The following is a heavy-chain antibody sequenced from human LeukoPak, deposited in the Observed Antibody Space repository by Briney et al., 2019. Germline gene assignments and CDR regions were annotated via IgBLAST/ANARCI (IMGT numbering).Heavy chain of an antibody. CDR1: GGSFSTYY. D-gene: IGHD3-10*01. V-gene: IGHV4-59*08. CDR2: INYSGST. CDR3: ARLVGSGSYRTYGMDV. Sequence: SETLSLTCTVSGGSFSTYYWSWIRQPPGKGLEWIGYINYSGSTTYSPSLKSRVTISVDTSKSQFSLKLSSVTAADTAVYYCARLVGSGSYRTYGMDVWGQGTTVTVSS. J-gene: IGHJ6*02.